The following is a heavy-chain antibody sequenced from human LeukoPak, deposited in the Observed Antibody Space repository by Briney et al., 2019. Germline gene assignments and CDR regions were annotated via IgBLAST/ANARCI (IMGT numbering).Heavy chain of an antibody. CDR2: IYYSGST. D-gene: IGHD3-22*01. J-gene: IGHJ3*02. CDR1: GGSISTYY. V-gene: IGHV4-59*08. Sequence: SETLSLTCTVSGGSISTYYWSWTRQPPGKGLEWIGHIYYSGSTNYNPSLKSRVTISVDTSKNQFSLKLSSVTAADTAVYYCARHYYDSSGYYKRAFDIWGQGTMVTVSS. CDR3: ARHYYDSSGYYKRAFDI.